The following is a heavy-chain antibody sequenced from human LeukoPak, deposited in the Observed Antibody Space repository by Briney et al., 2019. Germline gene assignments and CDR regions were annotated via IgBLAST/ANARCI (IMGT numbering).Heavy chain of an antibody. J-gene: IGHJ5*02. CDR2: ISSSSSYI. Sequence: KTGGSLRLSCAASGFTFSSYSMDWVRQAPGKGLEWVSSISSSSSYINYADSVKGRFTISRDNAKNSLYLQMNSLRAEDTAVYYCASSGTAMVKWFDPWGQGTLVTVSS. V-gene: IGHV3-21*01. CDR1: GFTFSSYS. D-gene: IGHD5-18*01. CDR3: ASSGTAMVKWFDP.